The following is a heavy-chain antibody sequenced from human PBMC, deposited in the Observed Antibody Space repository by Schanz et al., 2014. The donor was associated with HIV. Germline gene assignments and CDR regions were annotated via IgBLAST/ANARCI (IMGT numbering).Heavy chain of an antibody. Sequence: QVQLVQSGAELKKPGASVKVSCKASGYTFTSYYIHWVRQAPGQGLEWMGWINPNSGGTNLAQKFEGRVTMTIGRSITTASMELSRLNSDDTAMYFCTRLHYYYDRSGFSFDCWGQGTLVTVSS. J-gene: IGHJ4*02. CDR3: TRLHYYYDRSGFSFDC. D-gene: IGHD3-22*01. CDR2: INPNSGGT. CDR1: GYTFTSYY. V-gene: IGHV1-2*02.